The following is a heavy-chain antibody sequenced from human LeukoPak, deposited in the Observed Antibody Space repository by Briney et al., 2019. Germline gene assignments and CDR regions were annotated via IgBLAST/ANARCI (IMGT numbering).Heavy chain of an antibody. V-gene: IGHV1-69*13. CDR3: ATGKYSGSSWYYFDY. CDR2: IIPIFGTA. CDR1: GGTFSSYA. J-gene: IGHJ4*02. D-gene: IGHD1-26*01. Sequence: ASVKVSCKASGGTFSSYAISWVRQAPGQGLEWMGGIIPIFGTANYAQKFQGRVTITADESTSTAYMELSSLRSEDTAVYYCATGKYSGSSWYYFDYWGQGTLVTVSS.